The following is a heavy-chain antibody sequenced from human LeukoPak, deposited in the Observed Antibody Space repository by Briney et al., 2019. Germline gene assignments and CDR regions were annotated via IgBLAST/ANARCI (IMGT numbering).Heavy chain of an antibody. J-gene: IGHJ6*02. V-gene: IGHV3-33*08. CDR3: ARDLSYYSMDV. Sequence: GGSLRLSCAASGFTFSSYGIHWVRQAPGKGLEWVAVIWSAGSQKYYADSVKGRFTISRDDSKSTVYLEMNSLGAEDTALYYCARDLSYYSMDVRGQGTTVTVPS. CDR1: GFTFSSYG. D-gene: IGHD3-16*02. CDR2: IWSAGSQK.